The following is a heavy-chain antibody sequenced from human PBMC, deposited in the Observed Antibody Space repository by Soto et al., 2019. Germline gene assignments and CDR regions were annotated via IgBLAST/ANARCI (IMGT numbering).Heavy chain of an antibody. D-gene: IGHD3-22*01. J-gene: IGHJ4*02. Sequence: QVQLVQSGAEVNKPGASVKVSCKASGYTFITYGVSWVRQAPGQGLDWLGRISTYNGNTRYEERRQGRVTMTTDTTTNTADMELRNLRSDDTALYYCARGPTDYYDNSANYFLDYWGQGTLVTVSS. V-gene: IGHV1-18*01. CDR3: ARGPTDYYDNSANYFLDY. CDR2: ISTYNGNT. CDR1: GYTFITYG.